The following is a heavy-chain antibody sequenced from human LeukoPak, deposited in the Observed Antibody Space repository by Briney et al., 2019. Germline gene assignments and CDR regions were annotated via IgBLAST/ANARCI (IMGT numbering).Heavy chain of an antibody. Sequence: ASVKVSCKASRGTFSSYTISWVRQAPGQGLEWMGGIIPIFGTANYAQKFQGRVTITADESTSTAYMELSSLRSEDTAVYYCATGLWFGKYLDVWGKGTTVTISS. D-gene: IGHD3-10*01. CDR2: IIPIFGTA. J-gene: IGHJ6*04. CDR3: ATGLWFGKYLDV. V-gene: IGHV1-69*13. CDR1: RGTFSSYT.